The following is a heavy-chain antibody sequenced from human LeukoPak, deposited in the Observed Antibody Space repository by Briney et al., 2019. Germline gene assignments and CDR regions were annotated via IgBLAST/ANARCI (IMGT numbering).Heavy chain of an antibody. D-gene: IGHD3-9*01. CDR2: ISGSGGST. J-gene: IGHJ3*02. Sequence: GGSLRLSCAASGFTFSSYAMSWARQAPGKGLEWVSAISGSGGSTYYADSVKGRFTISRDNSKNTLYLQMNSLRAEDTAVYYCARDPQGLTGYYIDAFDIWGQGTMVTVSS. CDR3: ARDPQGLTGYYIDAFDI. CDR1: GFTFSSYA. V-gene: IGHV3-23*01.